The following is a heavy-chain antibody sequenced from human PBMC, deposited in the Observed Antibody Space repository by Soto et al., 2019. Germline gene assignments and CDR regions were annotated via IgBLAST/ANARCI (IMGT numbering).Heavy chain of an antibody. CDR1: GYTFTSYY. J-gene: IGHJ6*02. V-gene: IGHV1-46*01. CDR3: ARNFIGMVDTAMAPRLSDYYYGMDV. CDR2: INPSGGST. Sequence: ASVKVSCKASGYTFTSYYMHWVRQAPGQGLEWMGIINPSGGSTSYAQKFQGRVTMTRDTSTSTVYMELSSLRSEDTAVYYCARNFIGMVDTAMAPRLSDYYYGMDVWGQGTTVTVSS. D-gene: IGHD5-18*01.